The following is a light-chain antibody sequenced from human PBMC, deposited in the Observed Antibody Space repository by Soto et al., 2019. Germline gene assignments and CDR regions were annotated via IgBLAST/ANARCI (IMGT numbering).Light chain of an antibody. CDR3: CSYAGSSTYYV. V-gene: IGLV2-23*02. J-gene: IGLJ1*01. CDR1: SSDVGSYNL. CDR2: EVS. Sequence: QSALTQPASVSGSPGQSITISCTGTSSDVGSYNLVSWYQQHPGKAPKLMIYEVSKRPSGVSSRFSGSKSGNTASLTISGLQAEDEADYHCCSYAGSSTYYVFVTGTKVTVL.